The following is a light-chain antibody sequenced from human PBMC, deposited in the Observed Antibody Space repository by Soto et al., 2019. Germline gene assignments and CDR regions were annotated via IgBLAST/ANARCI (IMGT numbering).Light chain of an antibody. J-gene: IGKJ1*01. CDR1: QSIMSW. CDR3: QQYNAYSPWT. CDR2: KAS. Sequence: DIQLTQSPSTLSASVGDRVTITCRASQSIMSWLAWYQLKPGKAPTLLIYKASDLDVGVPSRFSGGGSATEFTLTMSSLQPDGVATYYDQQYNAYSPWTFGQGTKVEIK. V-gene: IGKV1-5*03.